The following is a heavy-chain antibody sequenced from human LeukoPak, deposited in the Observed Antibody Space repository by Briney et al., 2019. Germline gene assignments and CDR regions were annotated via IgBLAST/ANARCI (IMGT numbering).Heavy chain of an antibody. J-gene: IGHJ4*02. D-gene: IGHD2-8*01. Sequence: GGSLRLSCAASGFTFSSYSMNWVRQAPGKGLEWVSYISSTSAGIYYADSVEGRFTVSRDNAKNSLYLQMSSLRAEDTAMYYCARVYLERLTAGYFDHWGQGTWVTVSP. CDR3: ARVYLERLTAGYFDH. CDR1: GFTFSSYS. V-gene: IGHV3-48*04. CDR2: ISSTSAGI.